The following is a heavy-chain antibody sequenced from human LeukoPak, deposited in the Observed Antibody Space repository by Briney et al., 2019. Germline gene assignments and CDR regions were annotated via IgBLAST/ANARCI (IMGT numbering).Heavy chain of an antibody. CDR1: GFTFSTYW. CDR3: VREYSSSSGRVFDY. V-gene: IGHV3-74*01. Sequence: PGGSLRLSCAASGFTFSTYWMHWVRQSPGRGPVWVSRVNTDGSETYGDSVKGRFTISRDNAKNTLYLQMNSLRAEDTAVYYCVREYSSSSGRVFDYWGQGTLVTVSS. J-gene: IGHJ4*02. D-gene: IGHD6-6*01. CDR2: VNTDGSET.